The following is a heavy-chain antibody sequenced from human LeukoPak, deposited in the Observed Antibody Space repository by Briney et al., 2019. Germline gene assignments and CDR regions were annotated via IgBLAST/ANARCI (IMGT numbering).Heavy chain of an antibody. J-gene: IGHJ4*02. D-gene: IGHD3-22*01. Sequence: SETLSLTCTVFGGSTISSYSWKWIRQPPGKGLEWIGYIYYNGSTNYNPSLKSRVTISVDTSKNQFSLRLSSVTAADKAVYYCARGHSYYDSSGPNDYWGQGTLVTVSS. CDR3: ARGHSYYDSSGPNDY. V-gene: IGHV4-59*01. CDR1: GGSTISSYS. CDR2: IYYNGST.